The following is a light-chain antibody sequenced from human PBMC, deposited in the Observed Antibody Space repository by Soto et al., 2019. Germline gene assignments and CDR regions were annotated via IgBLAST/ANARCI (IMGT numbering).Light chain of an antibody. CDR3: SSYTSSSTLLYV. Sequence: QSVLTQPASVSGSPGQSITISCTGTSSDVGGYNYVSWYQQHPGKAPKLMLYDVSNRPSGVSNRFSGSKSGNTASLTISGLQAADEADYYCSSYTSSSTLLYVFGTGTKLTVL. V-gene: IGLV2-14*01. CDR1: SSDVGGYNY. CDR2: DVS. J-gene: IGLJ1*01.